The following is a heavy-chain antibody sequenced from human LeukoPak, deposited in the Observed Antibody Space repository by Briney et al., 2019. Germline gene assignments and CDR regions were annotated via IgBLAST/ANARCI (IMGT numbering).Heavy chain of an antibody. CDR3: ARASLYYDFWSGPFDY. CDR2: IKQDGSAK. J-gene: IGHJ4*02. V-gene: IGHV3-7*01. CDR1: GFTFSNYW. Sequence: PGGSLRLSCAASGFTFSNYWMNWVRQAPGKGLEWVANIKQDGSAKNCVDSVKGRFTMSRDNAKNSLYLQMNSLRAEDTAVYYCARASLYYDFWSGPFDYWGQGNLVTVSS. D-gene: IGHD3-3*01.